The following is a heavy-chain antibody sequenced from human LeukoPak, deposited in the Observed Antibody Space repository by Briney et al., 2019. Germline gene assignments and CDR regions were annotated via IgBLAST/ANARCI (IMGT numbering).Heavy chain of an antibody. CDR2: IYYSGST. V-gene: IGHV4-59*01. CDR1: GGSIRSYY. J-gene: IGHJ4*02. D-gene: IGHD5-12*01. CDR3: ARGTYSGYDPIDY. Sequence: SETLSLTCTVSGGSIRSYYWSWIRQPPGKGLEWIGYIYYSGSTNYNPSLKSRVTISVDTSKNQFSLKLSSVTAADTAVYYCARGTYSGYDPIDYWGQGTLVTVSS.